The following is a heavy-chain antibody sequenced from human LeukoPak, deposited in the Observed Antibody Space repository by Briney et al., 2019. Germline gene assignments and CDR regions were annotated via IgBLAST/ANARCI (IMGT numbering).Heavy chain of an antibody. Sequence: GESLKISCKGSGYSFTSYWIGWVRQMPGKGLEWMGIIYPGDSDTRYSPSFQGQVTISADKSISTAYLQWSSLKASDTAMYYFARLTSGDILTGYYLSWFDPWGQGTLVTVSS. D-gene: IGHD3-9*01. CDR3: ARLTSGDILTGYYLSWFDP. CDR2: IYPGDSDT. J-gene: IGHJ5*02. V-gene: IGHV5-51*01. CDR1: GYSFTSYW.